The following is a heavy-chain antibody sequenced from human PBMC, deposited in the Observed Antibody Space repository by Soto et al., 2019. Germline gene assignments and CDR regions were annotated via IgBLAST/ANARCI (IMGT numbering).Heavy chain of an antibody. CDR1: GYTFTSYG. D-gene: IGHD3-10*01. J-gene: IGHJ6*02. CDR3: ARDQRGPWSSPYYYGLDV. CDR2: ISTYNGNT. V-gene: IGHV1-18*01. Sequence: QVQLVQSGAEVKKPGASVKVSCKASGYTFTSYGISWVRQAPGQGLEWMGWISTYNGNTKYAQKFQGSVTMTTDTSTTTAYMELRSLRSDDTAVYYCARDQRGPWSSPYYYGLDVWGQGTTVTVSS.